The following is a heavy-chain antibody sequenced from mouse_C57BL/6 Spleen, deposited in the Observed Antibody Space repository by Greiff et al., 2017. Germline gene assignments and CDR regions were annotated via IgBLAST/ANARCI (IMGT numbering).Heavy chain of an antibody. J-gene: IGHJ2*01. Sequence: QVQLQQPGAELVKPGASVKLSCKASGYTFTSYWMHWVKQTPGQGLEWIGMIHPNSGSTNYNEKFKSKATLTVDKSSSTAYMQRSSLTSEDYAVYYCATITTVVFDYWGQGTTLTVSS. CDR2: IHPNSGST. V-gene: IGHV1-64*01. CDR3: ATITTVVFDY. CDR1: GYTFTSYW. D-gene: IGHD1-1*01.